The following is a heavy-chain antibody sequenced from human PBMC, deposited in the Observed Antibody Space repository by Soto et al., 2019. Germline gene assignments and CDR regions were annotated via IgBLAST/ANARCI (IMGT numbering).Heavy chain of an antibody. CDR2: FIPIFVSA. J-gene: IGHJ4*02. CDR3: ARDLSSDSTGFRGYDL. Sequence: QVHLVQSGAEVKKAGSSVKVSCKASGGTVSSYAITWVRQAPGKGLEWMGVFIPIFVSAHYAQKFPGRVTITADESTSTAYMELSGLRSEDTAIYYCARDLSSDSTGFRGYDLWGQGTLVTVSS. D-gene: IGHD3-10*01. V-gene: IGHV1-69*01. CDR1: GGTVSSYA.